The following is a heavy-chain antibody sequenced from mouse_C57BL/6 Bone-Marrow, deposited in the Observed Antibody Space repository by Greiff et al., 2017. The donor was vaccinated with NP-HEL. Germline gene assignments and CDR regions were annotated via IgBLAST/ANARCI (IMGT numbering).Heavy chain of an antibody. CDR1: GFTFSDYY. CDR2: ISNGGGST. D-gene: IGHD2-1*01. V-gene: IGHV5-12*01. Sequence: EVMLVESGGGLVQPGGSLKLSCAASGFTFSDYYMYWVRQTPEKRLEWVAYISNGGGSTYYPDTVKGRFTISRDNAKNTLYLQMSRLKSEDTAMYYCASLWYPAWFAYWGQGTLVTVSA. J-gene: IGHJ3*01. CDR3: ASLWYPAWFAY.